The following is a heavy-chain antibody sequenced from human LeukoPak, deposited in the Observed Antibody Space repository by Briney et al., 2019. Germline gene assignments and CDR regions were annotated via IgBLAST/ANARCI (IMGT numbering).Heavy chain of an antibody. D-gene: IGHD2-8*01. CDR2: IRSEAYGGTT. J-gene: IGHJ4*02. Sequence: TGGSLRLSCTASGFTFGDYAMSWVRQAPGKGLEWVGFIRSEAYGGTTEYAASVKGRFTISRDDSKSIAYLQMNSLKTEDTAVYYCTTRVSFDYWGQGTLVTVSS. CDR1: GFTFGDYA. V-gene: IGHV3-49*04. CDR3: TTRVSFDY.